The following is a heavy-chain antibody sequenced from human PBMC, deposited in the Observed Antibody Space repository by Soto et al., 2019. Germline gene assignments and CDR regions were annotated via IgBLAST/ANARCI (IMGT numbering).Heavy chain of an antibody. D-gene: IGHD4-4*01. CDR2: ISGSGGST. J-gene: IGHJ6*02. V-gene: IGHV3-23*01. Sequence: EVQLLESGGGLVQPGGSLRLSCAASGFTFSFYVINWVRQPPGKGLEWVSAISGSGGSTFYADSVKGRFTISRDHSTNTVYLQMNSLRAEDTAVYFCAKVRHDYTRGFSYYALDVWGQGTTVSVSS. CDR3: AKVRHDYTRGFSYYALDV. CDR1: GFTFSFYV.